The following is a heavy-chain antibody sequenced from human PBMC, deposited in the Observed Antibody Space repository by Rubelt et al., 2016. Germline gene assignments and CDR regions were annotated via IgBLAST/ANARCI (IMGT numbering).Heavy chain of an antibody. CDR1: GYTFTGYY. D-gene: IGHD5-24*01. Sequence: QVQLVQSGAEVKKPGASVKVSFKASGYTFTGYYMHWVRQATGQGLEWMGWINPNSGGTTYAQKFQGRVTMTRDTAISTAYMELRGLRSDDTAVYYCARRDGYNWDDAFDIWGQGTMVTVSS. CDR3: ARRDGYNWDDAFDI. V-gene: IGHV1-2*02. J-gene: IGHJ3*02. CDR2: INPNSGGT.